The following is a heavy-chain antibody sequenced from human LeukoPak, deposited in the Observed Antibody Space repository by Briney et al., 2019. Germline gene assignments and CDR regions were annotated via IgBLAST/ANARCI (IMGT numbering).Heavy chain of an antibody. Sequence: GRSLRLSCAASGFTFSSYGMHWVRQAPGKGLEWVAVISSDGSNKNYADSVKGRFTISRDNSKNTLYLQMNSLRAEDTAVYYCAKGAKRVVGATTHWFDPWGQGTLVTVSS. D-gene: IGHD1-26*01. J-gene: IGHJ5*02. CDR1: GFTFSSYG. V-gene: IGHV3-30*18. CDR3: AKGAKRVVGATTHWFDP. CDR2: ISSDGSNK.